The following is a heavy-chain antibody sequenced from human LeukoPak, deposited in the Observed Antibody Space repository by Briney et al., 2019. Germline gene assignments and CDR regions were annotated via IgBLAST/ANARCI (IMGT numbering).Heavy chain of an antibody. J-gene: IGHJ4*02. CDR2: INHSGST. Sequence: SETLSLTCAVYGGSFSGYYWSWIRQPPGKGLEWIGEINHSGSTNYNPSLKSRVTISVDTSKNQFSLKLSSVTAADTAVYYCASGGPYSGYIYWGQGTLVTVSS. D-gene: IGHD5-12*01. CDR1: GGSFSGYY. CDR3: ASGGPYSGYIY. V-gene: IGHV4-34*01.